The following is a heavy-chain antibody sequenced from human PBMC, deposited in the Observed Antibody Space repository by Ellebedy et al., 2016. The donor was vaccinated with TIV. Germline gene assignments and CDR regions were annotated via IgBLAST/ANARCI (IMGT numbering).Heavy chain of an antibody. J-gene: IGHJ4*02. Sequence: GGSLRLSCAASGFTFSSYWMSWVRQAPGKGLEWVAKIKQDGSEKYYVDSVKGRFTISRDNAKNSLYLQMNSLRAEDTAVYYCARDGGYSTGWYPYYWGQGTLVTVPS. D-gene: IGHD6-19*01. CDR1: GFTFSSYW. V-gene: IGHV3-7*01. CDR3: ARDGGYSTGWYPYY. CDR2: IKQDGSEK.